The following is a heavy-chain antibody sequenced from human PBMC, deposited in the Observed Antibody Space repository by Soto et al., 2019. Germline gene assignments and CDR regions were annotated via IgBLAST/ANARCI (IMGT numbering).Heavy chain of an antibody. D-gene: IGHD1-26*01. V-gene: IGHV3-21*01. J-gene: IGHJ4*02. Sequence: EVHLVESGGGLVKPGGSLRLSCAASGFTFSSYSMNWVREAPGKGLEWVSSISSSSSYIYYADSVKGRFTISRDNAKNSLYLQMNSLRAEDTAVYYCARDRSVYYVYGIGYWCQGTLVTVSS. CDR3: ARDRSVYYVYGIGY. CDR1: GFTFSSYS. CDR2: ISSSSSYI.